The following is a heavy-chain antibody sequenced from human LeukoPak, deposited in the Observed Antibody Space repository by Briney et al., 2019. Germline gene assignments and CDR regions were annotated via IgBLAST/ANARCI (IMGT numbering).Heavy chain of an antibody. CDR3: ARVCAKAATMVRGVIIGGYFDY. J-gene: IGHJ4*02. Sequence: GASVKVSCKASGYTFTSYDINWVRQATGQGLEWMGWMNPNSGNTGYAQKFQGRVTMTRNTSISTAYMELSSLRSEDTAVYHCARVCAKAATMVRGVIIGGYFDYWGQGTLVTVSS. D-gene: IGHD3-10*01. CDR2: MNPNSGNT. CDR1: GYTFTSYD. V-gene: IGHV1-8*01.